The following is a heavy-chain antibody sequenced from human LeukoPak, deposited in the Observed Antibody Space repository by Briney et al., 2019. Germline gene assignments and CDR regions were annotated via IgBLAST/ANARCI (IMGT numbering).Heavy chain of an antibody. D-gene: IGHD6-6*01. J-gene: IGHJ6*02. V-gene: IGHV4-31*03. CDR2: IYYSGST. CDR3: ARDSGVGYSSSSGANYYYYGMDV. CDR1: GGSISSGGYY. Sequence: PSETLSLTCTVSGGSISSGGYYWSWIRQHPGKGLEWIGYIYYSGSTYYNPSLKSRVTISVDTSKNQFSLKLSSVTAADTAVYYCARDSGVGYSSSSGANYYYYGMDVWGHGTTVTVSS.